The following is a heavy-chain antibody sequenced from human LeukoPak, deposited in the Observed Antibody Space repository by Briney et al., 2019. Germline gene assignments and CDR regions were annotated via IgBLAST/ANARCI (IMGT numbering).Heavy chain of an antibody. CDR2: ITGGGIGT. D-gene: IGHD4-17*01. CDR3: AKDPNGDYVGAFDS. V-gene: IGHV3-23*01. J-gene: IGHJ3*01. Sequence: GGSLRLSCAASGLTFRNYATTWVRQAPGKGLEWVSSITGGGIGTSYADSVKGRFTVYRDNSKNTLYLQMNSLRAGDTAVYYCAKDPNGDYVGAFDSWGQGTSVTVSS. CDR1: GLTFRNYA.